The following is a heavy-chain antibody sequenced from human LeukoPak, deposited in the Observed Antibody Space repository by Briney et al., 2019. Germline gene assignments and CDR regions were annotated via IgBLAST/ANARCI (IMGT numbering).Heavy chain of an antibody. V-gene: IGHV5-51*01. J-gene: IGHJ4*02. CDR1: GYSFATYW. CDR2: IYPGDSDT. Sequence: GESLKISCKGSGYSFATYWIGWVRQMPGKGLEWMGIIYPGDSDTRYSPSFQGQVTISGDKSISTAYLQWSSLKASDTAIYYCARLSYGSGSRRPFDYWGRGTLVTVSS. CDR3: ARLSYGSGSRRPFDY. D-gene: IGHD3-10*01.